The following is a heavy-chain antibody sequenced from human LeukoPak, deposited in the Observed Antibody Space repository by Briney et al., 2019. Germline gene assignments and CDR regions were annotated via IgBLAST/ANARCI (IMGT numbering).Heavy chain of an antibody. V-gene: IGHV3-11*01. CDR3: ARGDVVTGDNDAFDI. CDR2: ISSSGSTI. Sequence: GGSLRLSCAASGFTFSDYYMSRIRQAPGKGLEWVSYISSSGSTIYYADSVKGRFTISRDNAKNSLYLQMNSLRAEDTAVYYCARGDVVTGDNDAFDIWGQGTMVTVSS. D-gene: IGHD2-21*02. CDR1: GFTFSDYY. J-gene: IGHJ3*02.